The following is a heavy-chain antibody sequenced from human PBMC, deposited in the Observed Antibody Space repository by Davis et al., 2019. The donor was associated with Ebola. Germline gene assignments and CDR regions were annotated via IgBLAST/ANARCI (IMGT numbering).Heavy chain of an antibody. Sequence: PGGSLRLSCAASGFTFSSYSMNWVRQAPGKGLEWVSSISSSSSYIYYADSVKGRFTISRDNAKNSLYLQMNSLRAEDTAVYYCARDLHLEGAVDYWGQGTLVTVSS. J-gene: IGHJ4*02. CDR3: ARDLHLEGAVDY. CDR1: GFTFSSYS. CDR2: ISSSSSYI. V-gene: IGHV3-21*01. D-gene: IGHD4/OR15-4a*01.